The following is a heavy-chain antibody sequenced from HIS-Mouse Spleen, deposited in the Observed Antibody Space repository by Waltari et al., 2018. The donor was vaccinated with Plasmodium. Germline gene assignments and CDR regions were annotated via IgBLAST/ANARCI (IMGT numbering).Heavy chain of an antibody. CDR2: NNPNSGGT. D-gene: IGHD6-13*01. Sequence: QVQLVQSGAEVKKPGASVKVSCTASGYTFTGYYMHWVRQAPGQGLEWMGWNNPNSGGTNDAKKFKGRVTMTRDTSISTAYMELSRLRSDDTVVYYCARVLGYKAAAGTFVEYFQHWGQGTLVTVSS. J-gene: IGHJ1*01. CDR1: GYTFTGYY. CDR3: ARVLGYKAAAGTFVEYFQH. V-gene: IGHV1-2*02.